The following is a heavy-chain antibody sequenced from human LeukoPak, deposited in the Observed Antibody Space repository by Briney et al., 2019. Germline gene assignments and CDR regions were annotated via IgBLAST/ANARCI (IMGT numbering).Heavy chain of an antibody. J-gene: IGHJ4*02. CDR2: ISWNSGSI. CDR3: AKDISGTSGSLFDY. V-gene: IGHV3-9*01. CDR1: GFNFDDYA. Sequence: GGSLRLSCAVSGFNFDDYAMHWVRQAPGKGLEWVSGISWNSGSIGYADSVKGRFTISRDNAKNSLYLQMNSLRAEDTALYYCAKDISGTSGSLFDYWGQGTLVTVSS.